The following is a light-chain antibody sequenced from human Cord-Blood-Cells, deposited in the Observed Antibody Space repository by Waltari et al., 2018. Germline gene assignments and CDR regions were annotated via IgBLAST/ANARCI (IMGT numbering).Light chain of an antibody. CDR3: QQYNNWPPCS. CDR1: HRVSSN. Sequence: EIFMTQSPAVLSVSPGEKANLSCRASHRVSSNLAWYQQKTGQAPRLLLYGASTRATGIPARFIGSGCGTEFTLTSSSLLYEDFAVTYCQQYNNWPPCSFGQGTKLEIK. J-gene: IGKJ2*04. CDR2: GAS. V-gene: IGKV3-15*01.